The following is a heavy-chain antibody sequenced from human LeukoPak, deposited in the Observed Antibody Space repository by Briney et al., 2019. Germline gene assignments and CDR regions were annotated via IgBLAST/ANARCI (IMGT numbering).Heavy chain of an antibody. CDR3: ARDTSAWRYGMDV. Sequence: GGSLRLSCEASGFTFSSHWMSWVRQAPGKGLEWVAIIKQDGSEKVYVDSVTGRFTISRDNAKNSLYLQMNSLRDEDTAVYYCARDTSAWRYGMDVWGQGTTVTVSS. J-gene: IGHJ6*02. CDR2: IKQDGSEK. D-gene: IGHD6-19*01. CDR1: GFTFSSHW. V-gene: IGHV3-7*01.